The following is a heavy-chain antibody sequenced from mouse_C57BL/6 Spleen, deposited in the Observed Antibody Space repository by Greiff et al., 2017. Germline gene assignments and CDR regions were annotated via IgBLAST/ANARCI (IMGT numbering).Heavy chain of an antibody. Sequence: QVQLQQPGAELVKPGASVKMSCKASGYTFTSYWITWVKQRPGQGLEWNGDIYPGSGSTNYNEKFKSKATLTVDTSSSTAYMQLSSLTSEDSAVYYCARSRTAQGGYFDVWGTGTTVTVSS. CDR2: IYPGSGST. CDR3: ARSRTAQGGYFDV. J-gene: IGHJ1*03. D-gene: IGHD3-2*02. V-gene: IGHV1-55*01. CDR1: GYTFTSYW.